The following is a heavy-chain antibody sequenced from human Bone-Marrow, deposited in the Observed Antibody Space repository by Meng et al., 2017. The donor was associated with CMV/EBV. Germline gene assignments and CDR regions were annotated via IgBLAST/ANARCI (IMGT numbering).Heavy chain of an antibody. D-gene: IGHD3-10*01. CDR1: GFTFDDYA. CDR3: ARAGQPDY. J-gene: IGHJ4*02. CDR2: ISWNSGSI. V-gene: IGHV3-9*01. Sequence: SLKISCAASGFTFDDYAMHWVRQAPGKGLEWVSGISWNSGSIGYADSVKGRFTISRDNAKNSLYLQMNSLRAEDTAVYYCARAGQPDYWGQGTLVTVSS.